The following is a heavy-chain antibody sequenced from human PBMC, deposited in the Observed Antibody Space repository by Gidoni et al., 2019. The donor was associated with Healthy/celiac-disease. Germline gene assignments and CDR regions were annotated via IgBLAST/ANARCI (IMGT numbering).Heavy chain of an antibody. CDR2: INHSGST. D-gene: IGHD4-17*01. V-gene: IGHV4-34*01. CDR3: ARGTTQVYGY. Sequence: QVQLQQWGAGLLKPSETLSLTCAVYGGSFSGYYWSWIRQPPGKGLEWIGEINHSGSTNYNPSLKSRVTISVDTSKNQFSLKLSSVTAADTAVYYCARGTTQVYGYWGQGTLVTVSS. CDR1: GGSFSGYY. J-gene: IGHJ4*02.